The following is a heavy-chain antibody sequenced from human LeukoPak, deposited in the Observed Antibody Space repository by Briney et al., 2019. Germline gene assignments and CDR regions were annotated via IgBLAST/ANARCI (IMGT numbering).Heavy chain of an antibody. J-gene: IGHJ3*02. D-gene: IGHD2-21*02. Sequence: GGSLRLSCAASGFTFSDYYMSWIRQAPGKGLEWVSYISSSGSTIYYADSVKGRFTISRDNAKNSLYLQMNSLRAEDTAVYYCASRRYCGGDCYSIDAFDIWGQGTMVTVSS. CDR3: ASRRYCGGDCYSIDAFDI. CDR2: ISSSGSTI. V-gene: IGHV3-11*01. CDR1: GFTFSDYY.